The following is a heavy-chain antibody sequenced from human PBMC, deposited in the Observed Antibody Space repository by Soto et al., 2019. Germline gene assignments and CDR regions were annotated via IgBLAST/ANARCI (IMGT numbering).Heavy chain of an antibody. CDR3: AKDFSFDDSSGYYYYGMDV. D-gene: IGHD3-22*01. CDR2: ISGSGGST. J-gene: IGHJ6*02. V-gene: IGHV3-23*01. CDR1: GFTFSSYA. Sequence: GGSLSLSCAASGFTFSSYAMSWVRQAPGKGLEWVSAISGSGGSTYYADSVKGRFTISRDNSKNTLYLQMNSLRAEDTAVYYCAKDFSFDDSSGYYYYGMDVWGQGTTVTVSS.